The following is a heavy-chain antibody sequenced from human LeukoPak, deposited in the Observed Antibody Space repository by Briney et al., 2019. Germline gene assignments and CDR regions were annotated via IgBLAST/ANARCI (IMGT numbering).Heavy chain of an antibody. CDR1: GGSFSGYY. Sequence: PSETLSLTCAVYGGSFSGYYWSWIRQPPGKGLEWIGEINHSGSTNYNPSLKSRVTISVDTSKNQFSLKLSSVTAADTAVYYCARAKPNYYDSSGRLDYWGQGTLVTVSS. J-gene: IGHJ4*02. V-gene: IGHV4-34*01. CDR3: ARAKPNYYDSSGRLDY. D-gene: IGHD3-22*01. CDR2: INHSGST.